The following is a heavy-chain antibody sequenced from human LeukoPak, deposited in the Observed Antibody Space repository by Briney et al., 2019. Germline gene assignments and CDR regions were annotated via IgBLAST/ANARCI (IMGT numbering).Heavy chain of an antibody. J-gene: IGHJ4*02. V-gene: IGHV4-34*01. Sequence: SETLSLTCAVYGGSFSGYYWSWIRQPPGKGLEWIGEINHSGSTNYNPSLKSRVTISVDTSKNQFSLKLSSVTAADTAVYYCARYYVWGSYLDNWGQGTLVTVSS. D-gene: IGHD3-16*02. CDR3: ARYYVWGSYLDN. CDR1: GGSFSGYY. CDR2: INHSGST.